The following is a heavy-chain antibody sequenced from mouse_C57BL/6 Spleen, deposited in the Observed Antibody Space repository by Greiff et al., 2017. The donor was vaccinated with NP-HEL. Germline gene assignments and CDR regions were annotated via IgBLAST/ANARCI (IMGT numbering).Heavy chain of an antibody. CDR2: ISSGSSTI. CDR1: GFTFSDYG. J-gene: IGHJ4*01. CDR3: ANSPMDY. Sequence: EVQLQQSGGGLVKPGGSLKLSCAASGFTFSDYGMHWVRQAPEKGLEWVAYISSGSSTIYYADTVKGRFTISRDNAKNTLFLQMTSLRSEDTAMYYCANSPMDYWGQGTSVTVSS. D-gene: IGHD6-1*01. V-gene: IGHV5-17*01.